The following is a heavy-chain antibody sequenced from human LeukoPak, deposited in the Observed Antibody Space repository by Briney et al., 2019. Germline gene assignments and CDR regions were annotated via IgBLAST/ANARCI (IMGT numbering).Heavy chain of an antibody. Sequence: GGSLRLSCAASGFAFSSYSMNWVRQAPGKGLDWVSYISSSSSTIYYADSVKGRFTISRDNAKNSLYLQMNSLRAEDTAVYYCARSNYYYDSSGYYPDAFDIWGQGTMVTVSS. J-gene: IGHJ3*02. CDR1: GFAFSSYS. CDR3: ARSNYYYDSSGYYPDAFDI. CDR2: ISSSSSTI. D-gene: IGHD3-22*01. V-gene: IGHV3-48*01.